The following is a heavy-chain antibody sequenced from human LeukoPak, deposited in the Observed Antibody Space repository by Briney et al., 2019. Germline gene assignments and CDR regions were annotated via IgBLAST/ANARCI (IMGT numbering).Heavy chain of an antibody. D-gene: IGHD3-22*01. Sequence: SETLSLTCTVSGGSISSYYWSWIRQPPGKGLECIGYIYYSGSTNYNPSLKSRVTISVDTSKNQFSLKLSSVTAADTAAYYCARRTYFYDSSGYYFDYWGQGTLVTVSS. J-gene: IGHJ4*02. CDR3: ARRTYFYDSSGYYFDY. V-gene: IGHV4-59*01. CDR2: IYYSGST. CDR1: GGSISSYY.